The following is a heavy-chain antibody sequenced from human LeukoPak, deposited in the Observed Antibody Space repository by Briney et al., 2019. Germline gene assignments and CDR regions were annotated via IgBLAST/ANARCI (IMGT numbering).Heavy chain of an antibody. V-gene: IGHV3-30*02. CDR3: AKGDDYGANTRLPKFNWFDP. D-gene: IGHD4-23*01. CDR2: IRYDGNNK. J-gene: IGHJ5*02. CDR1: GFTFSSYA. Sequence: PGGSLRLSCAATGFTFSSYAMHGVRQAPGKGLEWVAFIRYDGNNKNYADSAKGRFTISRDNSKDTLYLQMNSLRAEDTAVYYCAKGDDYGANTRLPKFNWFDPWGQGTLVTVSS.